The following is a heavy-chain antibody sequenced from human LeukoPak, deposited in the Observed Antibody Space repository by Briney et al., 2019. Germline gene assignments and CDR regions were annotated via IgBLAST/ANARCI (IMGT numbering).Heavy chain of an antibody. J-gene: IGHJ5*02. Sequence: GASVTVSCKASGGTFSSYAISWVRQAPGQGLEWMGGIIPIFGTANYAQKFQGRVTITADESTSTAYMELSSLRSEDTAVYYCARGHGAHYGDYVSGWFDPWGQGTLVTVSS. D-gene: IGHD4-17*01. V-gene: IGHV1-69*13. CDR2: IIPIFGTA. CDR1: GGTFSSYA. CDR3: ARGHGAHYGDYVSGWFDP.